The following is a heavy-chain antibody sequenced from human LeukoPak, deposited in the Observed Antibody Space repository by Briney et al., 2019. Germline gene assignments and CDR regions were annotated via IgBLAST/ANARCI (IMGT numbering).Heavy chain of an antibody. J-gene: IGHJ5*02. Sequence: PAETLSLTCTVAGGSISSYYWSWIRQPPGKGLERIGFIYDSAGTNYNPSLKSRVTISVDTSKNQFSLKLSSVTAADTAVYYCAKVLGYCTNGVCYKNWFDPWGQGTLVTVSS. CDR2: IYDSAGT. CDR3: AKVLGYCTNGVCYKNWFDP. D-gene: IGHD2-8*01. CDR1: GGSISSYY. V-gene: IGHV4-59*12.